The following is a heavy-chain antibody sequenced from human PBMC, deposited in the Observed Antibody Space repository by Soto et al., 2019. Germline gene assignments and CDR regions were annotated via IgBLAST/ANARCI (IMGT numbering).Heavy chain of an antibody. J-gene: IGHJ4*02. V-gene: IGHV3-30-3*01. D-gene: IGHD6-13*01. CDR3: ARGYTAAPRTSHFDY. Sequence: QVQLVESGGGGVQPGRSLRLSCAASGFTFSSYAMHWDRQAPGKGLEWVAVISYDGTNEFYADSVKGRFTISRDNSKNTLYLQMNSLRAEDKAVYYCARGYTAAPRTSHFDYWGQGTLVTVSS. CDR2: ISYDGTNE. CDR1: GFTFSSYA.